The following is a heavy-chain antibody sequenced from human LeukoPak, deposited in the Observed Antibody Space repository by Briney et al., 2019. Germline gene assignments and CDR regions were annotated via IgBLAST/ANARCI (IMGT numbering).Heavy chain of an antibody. V-gene: IGHV1-8*01. J-gene: IGHJ4*02. CDR3: ARGRGVGATTVQLFDY. CDR2: MNPNNGNT. Sequence: ASVKVSCKASGYTFTSYDINWVRQATGQGLEWMGWMNPNNGNTGYAQKFQGRVTMTRNTSISTAYMELSSLRSEDTAVYYCARGRGVGATTVQLFDYWGQGTLVTVSS. CDR1: GYTFTSYD. D-gene: IGHD1-26*01.